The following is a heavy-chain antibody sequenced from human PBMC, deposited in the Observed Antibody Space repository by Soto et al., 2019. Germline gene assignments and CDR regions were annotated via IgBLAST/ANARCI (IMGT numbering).Heavy chain of an antibody. CDR1: GFTFSSYG. J-gene: IGHJ4*02. CDR3: ARTASAAPSHFDY. D-gene: IGHD2-21*02. CDR2: IWYDGSNK. Sequence: QVRLVESGGGVVQPGRSLRLSCAASGFTFSSYGMHWVRQAPGKGLEWVAVIWYDGSNKYYADSVKGRFTISRDNSKNALHLQMNSLRAEDAPVYYCARTASAAPSHFDYWGQGTLVTVSS. V-gene: IGHV3-33*01.